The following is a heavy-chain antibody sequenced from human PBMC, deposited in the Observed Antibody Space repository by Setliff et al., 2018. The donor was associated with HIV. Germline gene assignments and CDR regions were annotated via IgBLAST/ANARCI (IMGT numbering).Heavy chain of an antibody. V-gene: IGHV3-23*01. CDR1: GLTFSSYA. CDR2: ISGSCGNT. Sequence: GGSLRLSCAASGLTFSSYAMSWVRQAPERGLEWVSAISGSCGNTYYADSVKCRFTISRDNSKNTLYLQMHSLRAEETAVYHCPKEVLEIAVAASWGQGTLVTVSS. J-gene: IGHJ1*01. D-gene: IGHD6-19*01. CDR3: PKEVLEIAVAAS.